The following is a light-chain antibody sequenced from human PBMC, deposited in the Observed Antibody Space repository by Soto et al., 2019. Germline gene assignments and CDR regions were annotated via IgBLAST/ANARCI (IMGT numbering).Light chain of an antibody. Sequence: DFVMTQSPDSLAVSLGERATITCKSSHSVLFGSNNYLAWHQKKPGQPPKLLINWASIRESGVPDRFSGSGSGTDFTLSISDLQAEDVAVYYCQRYYGAPLTFGGGTKVEIK. CDR1: HSVLFGSNNY. V-gene: IGKV4-1*01. CDR3: QRYYGAPLT. J-gene: IGKJ4*01. CDR2: WAS.